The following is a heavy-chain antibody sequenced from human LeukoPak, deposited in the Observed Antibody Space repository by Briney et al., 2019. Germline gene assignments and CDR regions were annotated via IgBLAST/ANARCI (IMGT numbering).Heavy chain of an antibody. CDR2: INPSGVST. D-gene: IGHD3-16*01. J-gene: IGHJ3*02. CDR1: GYTFTSYY. CDR3: ASRGLISDAFDI. V-gene: IGHV1-46*01. Sequence: ASVKDSCKASGYTFTSYYMHWVRQAPGQGLEWMGIINPSGVSTSYAQKFQGRVTMTRDMSTSTVYMELSSLRSEDTAVYYCASRGLISDAFDIWGQGTMVTVSS.